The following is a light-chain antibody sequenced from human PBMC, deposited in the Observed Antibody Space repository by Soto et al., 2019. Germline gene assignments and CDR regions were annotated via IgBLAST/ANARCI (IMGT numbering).Light chain of an antibody. Sequence: QSVLTQPASVSGSPGQSITISCTGTSSDIGAYDYVSWFQQYSGKAPTLIIYEVRFRPSGVSSRFSGSKSGNTASLTISGLQTEDEADYYCGSYASATPIFGGGTKLTVL. CDR2: EVR. J-gene: IGLJ2*01. CDR3: GSYASATPI. V-gene: IGLV2-14*03. CDR1: SSDIGAYDY.